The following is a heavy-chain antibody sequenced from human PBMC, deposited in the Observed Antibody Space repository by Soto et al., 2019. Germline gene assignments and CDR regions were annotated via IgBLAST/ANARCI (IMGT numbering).Heavy chain of an antibody. CDR3: ARGDGYSYGRSFDY. Sequence: SETLSLTCAVYGGSFSGYSWSWIRQPPGKGLEWIGEINHSGSTNYNPSLKSRVTISVDTSKNHFSLKLTSVSAADTSVYYCARGDGYSYGRSFDYWGQGTLVTVSS. CDR2: INHSGST. V-gene: IGHV4-34*01. J-gene: IGHJ4*02. D-gene: IGHD5-18*01. CDR1: GGSFSGYS.